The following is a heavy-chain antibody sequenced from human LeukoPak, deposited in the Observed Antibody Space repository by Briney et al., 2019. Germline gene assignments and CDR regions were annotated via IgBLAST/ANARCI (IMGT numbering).Heavy chain of an antibody. CDR2: INPGGNKK. CDR3: ARGTVGAPGFDY. Sequence: GGSLRLSCAASGLMFNGYWMHWFRQVPGKGQVWVSEINPGGNKKNYADSVWGRFTVSRDNAKDTVYLQMDRVSVGDTAVYYCARGTVGAPGFDYWGQGTLVSVSS. J-gene: IGHJ4*02. CDR1: GLMFNGYW. D-gene: IGHD6-13*01. V-gene: IGHV3-74*01.